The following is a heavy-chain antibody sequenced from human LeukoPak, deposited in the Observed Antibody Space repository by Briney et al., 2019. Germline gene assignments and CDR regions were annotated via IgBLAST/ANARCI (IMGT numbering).Heavy chain of an antibody. D-gene: IGHD3-10*01. CDR3: ARARMVRGVTNYYYYYGMDV. Sequence: ASVKVSCKASGYTFTGYYMHWVRQAPGQGLEWMGRINPNSGGTNYAQKFQGRVTMTRDTSITTAYMELSRLRSDDTAVYYCARARMVRGVTNYYYYYGMDVWGQGTTVTVSS. V-gene: IGHV1-2*06. CDR1: GYTFTGYY. CDR2: INPNSGGT. J-gene: IGHJ6*02.